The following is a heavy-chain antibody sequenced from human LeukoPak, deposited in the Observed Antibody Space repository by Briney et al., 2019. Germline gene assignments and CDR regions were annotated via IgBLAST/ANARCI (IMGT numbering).Heavy chain of an antibody. CDR1: GYSISSGYY. CDR3: ARGGFFGSSGYD. V-gene: IGHV4-38-2*01. J-gene: IGHJ4*02. Sequence: SETLSLTCAVSGYSISSGYYWGWIRQPPGKGLEWIGSIYHSGSTYYNPSLKSRATISVDTSKNQFSLKLSSVTAADTAVYYCARGGFFGSSGYDWGQGTLVTVSS. D-gene: IGHD3-22*01. CDR2: IYHSGST.